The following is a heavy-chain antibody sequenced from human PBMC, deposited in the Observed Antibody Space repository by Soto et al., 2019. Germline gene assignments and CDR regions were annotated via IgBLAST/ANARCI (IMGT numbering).Heavy chain of an antibody. V-gene: IGHV4-31*03. CDR3: ARGSTIFGVVPPNYYGMDV. J-gene: IGHJ6*02. Sequence: QVQLQESGPGLVKPSQTLSLTCTVSGGSISSGGYYWSWIRQHPGKGLEWIGYIYYSGSTYYNPSLKGRVTISVDTSKNQFSLKLSSVTAADTAVYYCARGSTIFGVVPPNYYGMDVWGQGTTVTVSS. D-gene: IGHD3-3*01. CDR2: IYYSGST. CDR1: GGSISSGGYY.